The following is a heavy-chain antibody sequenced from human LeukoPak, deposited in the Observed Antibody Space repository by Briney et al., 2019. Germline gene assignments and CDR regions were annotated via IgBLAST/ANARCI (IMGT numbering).Heavy chain of an antibody. V-gene: IGHV4-34*01. D-gene: IGHD5-18*01. J-gene: IGHJ5*02. Sequence: PSETLSLTCAVYGGSLSGYYWTWIRQPPGKGLEGIGEINLSGSTNYNPSLKSRVTISVDTSNYRFSLELSSVTAADAAVYYCARGGPNSRLHLWGQGTLVTVSS. CDR3: ARGGPNSRLHL. CDR2: INLSGST. CDR1: GGSLSGYY.